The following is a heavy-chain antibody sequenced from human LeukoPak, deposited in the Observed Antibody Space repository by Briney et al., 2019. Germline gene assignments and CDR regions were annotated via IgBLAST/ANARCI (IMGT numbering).Heavy chain of an antibody. CDR2: INSDGSNT. D-gene: IGHD3-22*01. V-gene: IGHV3-74*01. CDR1: GFTFSSYW. CDR3: AKALHLGDYYDSSGYSGGDAFDI. Sequence: GGSLRLSCVASGFTFSSYWMHWVRQAPGKGLVWVSRINSDGSNTSYADSVKGRFTISRDNSKNTLYLQMNSLRAEDTAVYYCAKALHLGDYYDSSGYSGGDAFDIWGQGTMVTVSS. J-gene: IGHJ3*02.